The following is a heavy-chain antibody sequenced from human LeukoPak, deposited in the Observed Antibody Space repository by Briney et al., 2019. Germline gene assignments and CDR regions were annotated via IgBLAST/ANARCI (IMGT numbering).Heavy chain of an antibody. J-gene: IGHJ4*02. CDR2: MSYDGTNK. Sequence: GRSLRLSCAASGFTFSSHGMHWVRQAPGMGLEWVALMSYDGTNKVYADSVKGRFTISRDNSKNTLYLEMNNLRAEDTAVYYCAKRGYCSGGRCYSFHFDYWGQGTLVTVSS. D-gene: IGHD2-15*01. CDR3: AKRGYCSGGRCYSFHFDY. CDR1: GFTFSSHG. V-gene: IGHV3-30*18.